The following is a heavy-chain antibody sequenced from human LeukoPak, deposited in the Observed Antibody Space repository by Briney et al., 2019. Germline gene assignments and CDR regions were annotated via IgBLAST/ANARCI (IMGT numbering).Heavy chain of an antibody. V-gene: IGHV3-30*02. CDR3: ARDRMVARGTGYGYYYYGMDV. D-gene: IGHD3-10*01. Sequence: PGGSLRLSCAASGFTFSSYGMHWVRQAPGKGLEWVAFIRYDGSNKYYADSVKGRFTISRDNSKNTLYLQMNSLRAEDTAVYYCARDRMVARGTGYGYYYYGMDVWGQGTTVTVSS. CDR1: GFTFSSYG. CDR2: IRYDGSNK. J-gene: IGHJ6*02.